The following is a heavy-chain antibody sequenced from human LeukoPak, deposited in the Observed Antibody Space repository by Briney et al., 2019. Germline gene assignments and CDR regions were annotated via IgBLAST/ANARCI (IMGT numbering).Heavy chain of an antibody. CDR1: GGTFSSYA. V-gene: IGHV1-69*04. J-gene: IGHJ4*02. CDR2: IIPILGIA. CDR3: AREYRGFYYDSSGYYPYYFDY. Sequence: ASVKVSCKASGGTFSSYAISWVRQAPGQGLEWMGRIIPILGIANYAQKFQGRVTITADKSTSTAYMELSSLRSEDTAVYYCAREYRGFYYDSSGYYPYYFDYWGQGTLVTVSS. D-gene: IGHD3-22*01.